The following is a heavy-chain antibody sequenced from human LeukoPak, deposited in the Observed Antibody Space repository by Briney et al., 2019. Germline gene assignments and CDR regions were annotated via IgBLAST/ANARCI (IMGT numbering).Heavy chain of an antibody. D-gene: IGHD6-6*01. V-gene: IGHV3-30-3*01. CDR2: ISYDGSNT. Sequence: GGSLRLSCAASGFTFSSYAMHWVRQAPGKGLEWVAVISYDGSNTYYADSVKGRFTISRDNSKNTLYLQMNSLRAEDTAVYYCARGSIATLLGALCYYYVMDVWGQGTTVTVSS. CDR1: GFTFSSYA. CDR3: ARGSIATLLGALCYYYVMDV. J-gene: IGHJ6*02.